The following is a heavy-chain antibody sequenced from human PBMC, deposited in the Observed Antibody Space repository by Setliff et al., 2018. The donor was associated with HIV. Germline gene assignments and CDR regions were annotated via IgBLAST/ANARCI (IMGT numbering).Heavy chain of an antibody. CDR1: GGSISGHY. CDR2: IYSSGST. J-gene: IGHJ4*02. D-gene: IGHD6-19*01. Sequence: KPSETLSLTCTVSGGSISGHYWSWIRQPPGKGPECIGYIYSSGSTNYNPSLKSRVTISADTSKNQFSLKLTSVTAADTAVYYCARDNDSSGWPLDYWGQGTLVTVSS. CDR3: ARDNDSSGWPLDY. V-gene: IGHV4-59*11.